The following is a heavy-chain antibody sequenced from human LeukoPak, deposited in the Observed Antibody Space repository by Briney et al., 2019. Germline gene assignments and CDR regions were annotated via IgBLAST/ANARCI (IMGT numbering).Heavy chain of an antibody. Sequence: GRSLRLSCAASGFTFSSYAMHWVRQAPGKGLEWVAVISYDGSNKYYADSVKGRFTISRDNSKNTLYLQMNSLRAEDTAVYYCARDFTGIDYWGQGTLVTVSS. J-gene: IGHJ4*02. V-gene: IGHV3-30-3*01. D-gene: IGHD3-9*01. CDR2: ISYDGSNK. CDR3: ARDFTGIDY. CDR1: GFTFSSYA.